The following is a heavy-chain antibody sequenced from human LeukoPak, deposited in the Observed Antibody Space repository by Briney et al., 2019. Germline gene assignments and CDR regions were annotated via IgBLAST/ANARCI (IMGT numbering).Heavy chain of an antibody. Sequence: SGGSLRLSCAASGFTFSSYSMNWVRQAPGKGLEWVSYISSSSSTIYYADSVKGRFTISRDNAKNSLYLQMNSLRDEDTAVYYCARFAYNWNDPHNYYGMDVWGQGTTVTVSS. D-gene: IGHD1-20*01. V-gene: IGHV3-48*02. CDR1: GFTFSSYS. CDR3: ARFAYNWNDPHNYYGMDV. CDR2: ISSSSSTI. J-gene: IGHJ6*02.